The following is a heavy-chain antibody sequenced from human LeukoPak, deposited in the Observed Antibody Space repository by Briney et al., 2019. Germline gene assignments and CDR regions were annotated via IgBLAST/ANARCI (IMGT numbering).Heavy chain of an antibody. Sequence: GSLRLSCAASGFRFSNYAMHWVRQAPGKGLEWVAVISYDASNNYYADSVKGRFTISRDNAKNTLYLQMNSLRVEDTAVYYCARDRDCSSTSCYNAFDVWGQGTMVTVSS. CDR2: ISYDASNN. CDR3: ARDRDCSSTSCYNAFDV. V-gene: IGHV3-30-3*01. D-gene: IGHD2-2*02. J-gene: IGHJ3*01. CDR1: GFRFSNYA.